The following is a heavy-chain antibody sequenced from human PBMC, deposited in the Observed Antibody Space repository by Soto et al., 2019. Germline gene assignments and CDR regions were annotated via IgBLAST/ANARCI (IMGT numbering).Heavy chain of an antibody. CDR3: ARDMREGLSGWHGVDY. Sequence: QVQLVQSGAEVKKPGASVKVSCKPFGYTFTSYYIHWVRQAPGEGLEWMGIVNPSSGVTGYTQKFQGRVTMTTDTSTSTVYMELSSLRSEDTAVYYCARDMREGLSGWHGVDYWGQGNLVTVSS. J-gene: IGHJ4*02. CDR1: GYTFTSYY. D-gene: IGHD6-19*01. CDR2: VNPSSGVT. V-gene: IGHV1-46*01.